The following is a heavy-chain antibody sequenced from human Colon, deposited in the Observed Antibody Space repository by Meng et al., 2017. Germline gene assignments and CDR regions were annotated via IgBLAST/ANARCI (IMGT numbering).Heavy chain of an antibody. J-gene: IGHJ4*02. Sequence: QVPLGESGAEVKEPGAAVKVSCKASGYTFTRYDIYWVRQATGQGLEWMGWMNPNSGNTGYAQKFQGRVNITRNTSISTAYMELSSLRSEDTAVYYCARENGGSDDYGGNFDYWGQGTLVTVSS. D-gene: IGHD4-23*01. CDR2: MNPNSGNT. CDR3: ARENGGSDDYGGNFDY. V-gene: IGHV1-8*03. CDR1: GYTFTRYD.